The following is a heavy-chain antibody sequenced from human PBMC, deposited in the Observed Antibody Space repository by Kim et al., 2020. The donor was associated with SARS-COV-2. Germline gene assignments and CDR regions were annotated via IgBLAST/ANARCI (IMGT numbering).Heavy chain of an antibody. CDR3: ARERNSGSSGYFRRWNFDL. CDR1: GGTFSSYA. Sequence: SVKVSCKASGGTFSSYAISWVRQAPGQGLEWMGGNSPIFGTANYAQKFQGRVTITADESTSTAYMELSSLRSEDTAVYYCARERNSGSSGYFRRWNFDLWGRGTLVTVSS. D-gene: IGHD3-22*01. V-gene: IGHV1-69*13. CDR2: NSPIFGTA. J-gene: IGHJ2*01.